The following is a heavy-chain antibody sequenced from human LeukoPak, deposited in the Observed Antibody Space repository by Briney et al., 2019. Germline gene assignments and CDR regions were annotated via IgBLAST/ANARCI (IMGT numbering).Heavy chain of an antibody. CDR2: ISGSGGST. CDR3: AKDHYDILTGYYIPNWFDP. D-gene: IGHD3-9*01. J-gene: IGHJ5*02. V-gene: IGHV3-23*01. Sequence: GGSLRLSCAASGFTFSSYAMSWVRQAPGKGLEWVSAISGSGGSTYYADSVKGRFTISRDNSENTLYLQMNSLRAEDTAVYYCAKDHYDILTGYYIPNWFDPWGQGTLVTVSS. CDR1: GFTFSSYA.